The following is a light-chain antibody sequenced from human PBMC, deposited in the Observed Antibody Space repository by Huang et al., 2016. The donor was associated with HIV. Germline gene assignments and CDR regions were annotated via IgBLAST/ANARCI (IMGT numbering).Light chain of an antibody. V-gene: IGKV3-11*01. Sequence: EIVLAQSPVSLSLSPGESATLACRASQRVSVYLAWYQQKAGQPPRLLIYNASNRASGIPAMFSGSGSGTDFTLTISSLEPEDFAVYYCQQRSDWPPTFGRGTKVEIK. CDR3: QQRSDWPPT. CDR1: QRVSVY. J-gene: IGKJ1*01. CDR2: NAS.